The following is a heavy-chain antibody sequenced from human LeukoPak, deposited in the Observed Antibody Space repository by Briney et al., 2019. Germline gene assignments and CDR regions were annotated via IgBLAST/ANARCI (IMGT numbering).Heavy chain of an antibody. CDR1: GFTFSSYA. CDR3: ARGGSPVGATNDY. J-gene: IGHJ4*02. V-gene: IGHV4-34*01. D-gene: IGHD1-26*01. CDR2: INHSGRT. Sequence: PGGSLRLSCAASGFTFSSYAMSWVRQAPGKGLEWIGEINHSGRTNYNPSLKSRVTISVDTSKNQFSLKLSSVTAADTAVYYCARGGSPVGATNDYWGQGTLVTVSS.